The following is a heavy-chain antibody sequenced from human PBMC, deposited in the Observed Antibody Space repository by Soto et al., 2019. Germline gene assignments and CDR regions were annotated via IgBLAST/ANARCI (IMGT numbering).Heavy chain of an antibody. CDR3: ARVPDR. CDR2: IYHSGST. V-gene: IGHV4-30-2*01. Sequence: SETLSLTSAVSGGSISRGAFSWSWIRQPPGKGLEWIGYIYHSGSTYYNPSLKSRATISVDRSKNQFSLKLSSVPAADTAVYYCARVPDRWGQGTLVTVSS. CDR1: GGSISRGAFS. J-gene: IGHJ5*02. D-gene: IGHD2-2*01.